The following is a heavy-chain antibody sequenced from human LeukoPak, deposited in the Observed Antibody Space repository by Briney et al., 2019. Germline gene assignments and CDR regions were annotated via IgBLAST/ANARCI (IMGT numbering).Heavy chain of an antibody. V-gene: IGHV3-30*02. CDR1: GFTFSSYG. D-gene: IGHD4-17*01. Sequence: PGGSLRLSCAASGFTFSSYGMHWVRQAPGKGLEWVAFIRYDGSNKYYADSVKGRFTISRDNSKNTLYLQMNSLRAEDTAVYYCAKGVGTMTTVTNWGQGTLVTVSS. CDR3: AKGVGTMTTVTN. CDR2: IRYDGSNK. J-gene: IGHJ4*02.